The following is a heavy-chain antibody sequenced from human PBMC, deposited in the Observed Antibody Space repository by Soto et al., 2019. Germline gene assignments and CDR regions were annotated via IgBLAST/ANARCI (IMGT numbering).Heavy chain of an antibody. CDR2: SYCSGRN. CDR3: ARGNGGNSGSFDY. CDR1: GGSFSGYG. D-gene: IGHD2-21*02. V-gene: IGHV4-59*01. Sequence: SETMSVTCAVFGGSFSGYGGSWIRQPPGKGLEGIGYSYCSGRNNYNPSLKTRVTISVDTSKNQFSLKLSSVTAADTAVYYCARGNGGNSGSFDYWGQGTLVTVSS. J-gene: IGHJ4*02.